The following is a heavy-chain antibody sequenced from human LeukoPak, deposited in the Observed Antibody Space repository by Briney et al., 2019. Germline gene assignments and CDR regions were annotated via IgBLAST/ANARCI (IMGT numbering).Heavy chain of an antibody. CDR3: ARVEPIRLLVDY. D-gene: IGHD3-3*01. V-gene: IGHV3-74*01. J-gene: IGHJ4*02. CDR1: GFTFSSYW. Sequence: GGSLRLSCAASGFTFSSYWMHWVRQAPGKGLVWVSRINSDGSSTTYADSVKGRFTISRDNAKNTLYLQMNSLRAEDTAVYYCARVEPIRLLVDYWGQGTLVTVS. CDR2: INSDGSST.